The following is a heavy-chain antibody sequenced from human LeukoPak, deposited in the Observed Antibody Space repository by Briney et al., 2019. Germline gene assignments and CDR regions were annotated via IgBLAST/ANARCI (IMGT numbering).Heavy chain of an antibody. CDR1: GFTFSIYS. V-gene: IGHV3-48*02. J-gene: IGHJ4*02. CDR2: ISGSSSST. D-gene: IGHD4-23*01. Sequence: PGGSLRLSCAASGFTFSIYSMNGVRQAPGKGLEWVSFISGSSSSTFYADSVKGRFTVSRDNAKNSLYLQMNSLRDEDTAVYYCARNPGGIGDYWGQGTLLTVSS. CDR3: ARNPGGIGDY.